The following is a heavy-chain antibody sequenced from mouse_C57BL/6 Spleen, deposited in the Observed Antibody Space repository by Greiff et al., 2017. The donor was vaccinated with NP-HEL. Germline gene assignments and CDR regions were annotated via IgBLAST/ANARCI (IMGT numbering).Heavy chain of an antibody. CDR1: GFNIKDYY. D-gene: IGHD1-1*02. CDR2: IDPEDGDT. Sequence: EVQLQQSGAELVRPGASVKLSCTASGFNIKDYYMHWVKQRPEQGLEWIGRIDPEDGDTEYAPKFQGKATMTADTSSKTAYLQLSSLTSEDTAVYYTTTNYLEKCDSWGQGTTLTVSP. V-gene: IGHV14-1*01. CDR3: TTNYLEKCDS. J-gene: IGHJ2*01.